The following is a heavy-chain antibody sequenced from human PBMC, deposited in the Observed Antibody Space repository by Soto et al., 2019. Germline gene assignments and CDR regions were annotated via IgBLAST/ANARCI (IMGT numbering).Heavy chain of an antibody. CDR3: ARGLPQYCSAGSCYPDS. D-gene: IGHD2-15*01. Sequence: QVQLVESGGGVVQPGRSLRLSCAASGFTFSTYAMHWVRQAPGKGLAWVAIISYHGSNKYYADSVKGRFTISRDDPNNALYLQMNSLRPEDTAVYYCARGLPQYCSAGSCYPDSWGQGTLVTVSS. CDR1: GFTFSTYA. V-gene: IGHV3-30-3*01. CDR2: ISYHGSNK. J-gene: IGHJ4*02.